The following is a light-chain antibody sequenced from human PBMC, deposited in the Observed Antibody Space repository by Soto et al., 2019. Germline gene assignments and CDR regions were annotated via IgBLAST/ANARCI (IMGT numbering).Light chain of an antibody. CDR1: QSISSK. Sequence: TVMTQSPATLSVSPGEMATLSCRASQSISSKLGWYQQKPGQAPRLLIYGASTRATGVPARFSGSGSGTEFTLTISSLQSEDFAIYYCQQYHDWKMFGQGTKVEIK. CDR3: QQYHDWKM. V-gene: IGKV3-15*01. CDR2: GAS. J-gene: IGKJ1*01.